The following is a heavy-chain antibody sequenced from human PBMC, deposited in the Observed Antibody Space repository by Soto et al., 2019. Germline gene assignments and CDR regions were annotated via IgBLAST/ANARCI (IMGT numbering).Heavy chain of an antibody. CDR3: ASEEQSSRSHSMCLNY. CDR1: GDSVSSNSAT. D-gene: IGHD3-10*01. V-gene: IGHV6-1*01. J-gene: IGHJ4*02. CDR2: TYYRSKWYN. Sequence: SQTLSLTCAISGDSVSSNSATWNWIRQSPSRGLEWLGRTYYRSKWYNDYAVSVKSRVTINPDTSKNQFSLQLNSVTPEDTAVYYCASEEQSSRSHSMCLNYWGKGALVTVSS.